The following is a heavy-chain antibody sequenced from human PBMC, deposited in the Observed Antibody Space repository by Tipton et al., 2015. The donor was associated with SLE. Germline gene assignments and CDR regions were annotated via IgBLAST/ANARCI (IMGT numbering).Heavy chain of an antibody. CDR1: GDSVSGQS. V-gene: IGHV4-59*02. CDR3: AGAWQGYCSGGTCYVLDY. CDR2: ISNSETT. D-gene: IGHD2-15*01. Sequence: TLSLTCTVSGDSVSGQSWSWIRQPPGKGLEWIGYISNSETTNYNPSLKSRVTISVDTSKNQFSLKLRSVTAADTAVYYCAGAWQGYCSGGTCYVLDYWGQGTLVTVSS. J-gene: IGHJ4*02.